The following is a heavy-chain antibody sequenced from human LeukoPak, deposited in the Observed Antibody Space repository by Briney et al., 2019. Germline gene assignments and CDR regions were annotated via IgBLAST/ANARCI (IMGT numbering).Heavy chain of an antibody. D-gene: IGHD5-12*01. Sequence: GSLRLSCAASGFTFSSYAMGWVGQAPGKGLGWVSSISNSGGRTFYTDSVKGRFTISRDNSKITLYLQMNSLRAEDTAVYYCAKSYNGYESKPDYWGQGTLVTVSS. CDR2: ISNSGGRT. J-gene: IGHJ4*02. CDR3: AKSYNGYESKPDY. V-gene: IGHV3-23*01. CDR1: GFTFSSYA.